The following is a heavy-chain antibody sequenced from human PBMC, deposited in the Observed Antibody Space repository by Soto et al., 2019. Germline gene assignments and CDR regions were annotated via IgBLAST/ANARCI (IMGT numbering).Heavy chain of an antibody. CDR2: IFTTGTTI. V-gene: IGHV3-48*03. CDR1: GFTFSSYS. CDR3: AGDKDWAFDY. Sequence: EVQLVESGGGLVQPGGSLRLSCVASGFTFSSYSIVWVRQAPGKGLEWISYIFTTGTTIYYADSVKNRFTVSRDNAKNSLFLLLNSLRAEDTGVYYCAGDKDWAFDYWGQGTLFTVCS. D-gene: IGHD3-9*01. J-gene: IGHJ4*02.